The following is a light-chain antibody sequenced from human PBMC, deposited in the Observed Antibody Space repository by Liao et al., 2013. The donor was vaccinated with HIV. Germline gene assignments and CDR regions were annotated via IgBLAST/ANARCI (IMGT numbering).Light chain of an antibody. V-gene: IGLV3-21*04. CDR3: QVWDGSSDQQV. J-gene: IGLJ3*02. CDR1: NIGSKS. Sequence: SXVLTQPPSVSVAPGKTARITCGGNNIGSKSVHWYQQKPGQAPVLVIYYDGDRPSGIPERFSGSSSANTATLTITRVESSDEADFFCQVWDGSSDQQVFGGGTRLTVL. CDR2: YDG.